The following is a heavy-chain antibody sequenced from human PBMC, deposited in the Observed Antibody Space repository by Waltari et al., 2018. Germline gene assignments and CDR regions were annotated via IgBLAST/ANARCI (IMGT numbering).Heavy chain of an antibody. CDR3: ARDRGRGLYLDS. J-gene: IGHJ5*01. D-gene: IGHD2-15*01. Sequence: QLQLQESGPGLVKPSETLSLTCTVSGDSMGDDLWSWVRQPPGKGLEGIGQVHRSGRTNYSPSFASRVTVSVDTTKNQFSLKLTSAAAADTAIYFCARDRGRGLYLDSWGPGTLVTVSP. CDR1: GDSMGDDL. V-gene: IGHV4-4*02. CDR2: VHRSGRT.